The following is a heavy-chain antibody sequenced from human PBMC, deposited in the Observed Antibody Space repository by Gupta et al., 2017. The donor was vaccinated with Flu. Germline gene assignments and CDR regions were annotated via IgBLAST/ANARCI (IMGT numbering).Heavy chain of an antibody. CDR1: GFPLNSYG. CDR2: MSYDGSNE. J-gene: IGHJ4*02. CDR3: AKKVAGTSQQVMDS. Sequence: QVQLVESGGGVVQPGRSLSLSCAASGFPLNSYGMHWVGQAHGRGLEWVAFMSYDGSNEYYGDSVNGRFTIFGDNSKNTLYLQMNSLRSEDTGMYYCAKKVAGTSQQVMDSWGQGTLVTVSS. D-gene: IGHD1/OR15-1a*01. V-gene: IGHV3-30*18.